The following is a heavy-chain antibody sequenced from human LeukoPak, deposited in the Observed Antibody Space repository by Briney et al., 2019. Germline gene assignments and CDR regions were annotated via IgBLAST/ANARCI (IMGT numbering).Heavy chain of an antibody. CDR1: GLIFTNYF. D-gene: IGHD6-13*01. CDR3: TRRSSAAGRQYFDY. Sequence: PGGSLRLSCAASGLIFTNYFMSWVRQAPGKGLEWVASIKHDGSEKYYVDSVRGRFTNSRDNTMNSLYLQMSSLRAEDTAVYYCTRRSSAAGRQYFDYWGQGTLVTVSS. J-gene: IGHJ4*02. V-gene: IGHV3-7*03. CDR2: IKHDGSEK.